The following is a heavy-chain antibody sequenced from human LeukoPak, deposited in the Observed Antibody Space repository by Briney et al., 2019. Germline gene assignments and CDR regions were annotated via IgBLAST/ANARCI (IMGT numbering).Heavy chain of an antibody. CDR2: IIPILGIA. CDR1: GGTFSSYA. Sequence: GASVKVSCKASGGTFSSYAISWVRQAPGQGLEWMGRIIPILGIANYAQKFQGSVTITADKSTSTAYMELSSLRSEDTAVYYCARVSDYYDSSGYSYYFDYWGQGTLVTVSS. V-gene: IGHV1-69*04. J-gene: IGHJ4*02. D-gene: IGHD3-22*01. CDR3: ARVSDYYDSSGYSYYFDY.